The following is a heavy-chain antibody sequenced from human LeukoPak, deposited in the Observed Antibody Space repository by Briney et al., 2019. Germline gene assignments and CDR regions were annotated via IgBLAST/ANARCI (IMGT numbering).Heavy chain of an antibody. J-gene: IGHJ4*02. CDR1: GFSFSTYA. D-gene: IGHD1-26*01. Sequence: GGSLRLSCAASGFSFSTYAMAWVRQAPGKGLEWVSAISDSGTNTYYADSVRGRFTVSRDNSKNTLYLQMNSLRGEDTAVYYCAKDSGIFDYWGQGTLVTVSS. CDR2: ISDSGTNT. CDR3: AKDSGIFDY. V-gene: IGHV3-23*01.